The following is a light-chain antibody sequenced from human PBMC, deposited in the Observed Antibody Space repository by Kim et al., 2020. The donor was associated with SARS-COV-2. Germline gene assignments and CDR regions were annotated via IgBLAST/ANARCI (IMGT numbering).Light chain of an antibody. CDR1: HSISNS. CDR2: DAS. J-gene: IGKJ5*01. V-gene: IGKV3-11*01. CDR3: QQRSRWPPT. Sequence: LSPGESATLSCRASHSISNSLAWYQQKPGQAPRLLIYDASNGATDIPARFSGSGSGTDFTLTISSLEPEDFAVYFCQQRSRWPPTFGQGTRLEIK.